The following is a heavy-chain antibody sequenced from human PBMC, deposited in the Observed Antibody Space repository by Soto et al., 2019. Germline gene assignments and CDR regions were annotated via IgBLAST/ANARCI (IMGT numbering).Heavy chain of an antibody. CDR3: AVPRHVGELLYLAY. Sequence: GPMRLSCAAGGVSIDTYAMSWVRQAPGKGLEWVSAISGSGAKTYYADSVKGRFTISRDNSKNTLYLQMNSLSAEDTAVYYCAVPRHVGELLYLAYWRQGTLVTVSS. J-gene: IGHJ4*02. CDR2: ISGSGAKT. V-gene: IGHV3-23*01. D-gene: IGHD3-10*01. CDR1: GVSIDTYA.